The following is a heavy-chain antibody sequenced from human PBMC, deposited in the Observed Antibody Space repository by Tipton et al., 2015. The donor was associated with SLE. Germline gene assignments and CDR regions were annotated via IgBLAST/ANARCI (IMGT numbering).Heavy chain of an antibody. Sequence: TLSLTCTVSGGSISSYYWSWIRQPPGKGLEWIGYIYYSGSTNYNPPLKSRVTISVDTSKNQFSLKLSAVTAADTAVYYCVGEVAGKGFSGWGQGTLVTVSS. CDR2: IYYSGST. J-gene: IGHJ4*02. D-gene: IGHD6-19*01. V-gene: IGHV4-59*01. CDR1: GGSISSYY. CDR3: VGEVAGKGFSG.